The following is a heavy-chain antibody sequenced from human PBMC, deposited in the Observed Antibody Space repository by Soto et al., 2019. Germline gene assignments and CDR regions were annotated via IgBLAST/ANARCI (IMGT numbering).Heavy chain of an antibody. CDR3: ARAPVLLHDVDEGGGMDV. Sequence: SPTLSLTCTVSGGSISSYYWSWIRQPPGKGLEWIGYIYYSGSTNYNPSLKSRVTISVDTSKNQFSLKLSSVTAADTAVYYCARAPVLLHDVDEGGGMDVWGQGTTVTVSS. D-gene: IGHD3-10*01. J-gene: IGHJ6*02. CDR2: IYYSGST. CDR1: GGSISSYY. V-gene: IGHV4-59*01.